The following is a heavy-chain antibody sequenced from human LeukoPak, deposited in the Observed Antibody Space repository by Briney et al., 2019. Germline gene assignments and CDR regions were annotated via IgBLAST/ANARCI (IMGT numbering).Heavy chain of an antibody. D-gene: IGHD4-17*01. V-gene: IGHV3-53*01. Sequence: GGSLRLSCAASGFTVSSNYMSWVRQAPGKGLEWVSVIYSGGSTYYADSVKGRFTISRDNSKNTLYLQMNSLRAEDTAVYYCAKDVTRLTVTIGWFDPWGQGTLVTVSS. CDR2: IYSGGST. CDR1: GFTVSSNY. CDR3: AKDVTRLTVTIGWFDP. J-gene: IGHJ5*02.